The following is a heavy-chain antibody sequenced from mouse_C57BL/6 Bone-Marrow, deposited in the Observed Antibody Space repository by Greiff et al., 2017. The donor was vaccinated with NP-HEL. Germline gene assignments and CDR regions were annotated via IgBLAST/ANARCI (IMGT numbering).Heavy chain of an antibody. CDR1: GFSLTSYG. J-gene: IGHJ4*01. V-gene: IGHV2-2*01. CDR3: ARTPSTVVADYYAMDY. Sequence: VHLVESGPGLVQPSQSLSITCTVSGFSLTSYGVHWVRQSPGKGLEWLGVIWSGGSTDYNAAFISRLSISKDNSKSQVFFKMNSLQADDTAIYYCARTPSTVVADYYAMDYWGQGTSVTVSS. CDR2: IWSGGST. D-gene: IGHD1-1*01.